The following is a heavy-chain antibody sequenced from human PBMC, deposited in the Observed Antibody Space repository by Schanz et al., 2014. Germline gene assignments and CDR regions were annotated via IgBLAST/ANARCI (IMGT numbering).Heavy chain of an antibody. V-gene: IGHV1-46*03. CDR3: GRGFSRSYIDF. Sequence: QVQLVQSGTQVKKPGASVKVSCKASGYTFTSYSMHWVRQAPGQGLEWMGIINPSGGSTRYGQKFQGRITVTTDTSTSTVYLELSSLRSDDTAVYYCGRGFSRSYIDFWGQGTLSTVSS. CDR2: INPSGGST. D-gene: IGHD6-6*01. J-gene: IGHJ4*02. CDR1: GYTFTSYS.